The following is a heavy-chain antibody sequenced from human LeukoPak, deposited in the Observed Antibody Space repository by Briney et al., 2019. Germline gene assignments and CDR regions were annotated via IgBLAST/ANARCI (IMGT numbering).Heavy chain of an antibody. J-gene: IGHJ5*02. CDR2: ISVYSGDA. V-gene: IGHV1-18*01. CDR1: GYIFTNYG. Sequence: ASVKVSCKASGYIFTNYGISWVRQAPGQGLEWMGWISVYSGDANYAQNLQGRVTMTTDTSTSTAYMELRSLRSDDTAVYYCAREGTTVTKKVKWFDPWGQGTLVTVSS. CDR3: AREGTTVTKKVKWFDP. D-gene: IGHD4-17*01.